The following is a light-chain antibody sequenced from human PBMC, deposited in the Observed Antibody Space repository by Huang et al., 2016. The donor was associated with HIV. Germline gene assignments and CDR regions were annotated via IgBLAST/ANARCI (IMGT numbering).Light chain of an antibody. CDR2: AAS. CDR3: QQNYNTPLT. Sequence: DIQMTQSPSSLSASVGDRVTITCRASQSINSYLNWYQQKPGQAPKVLIYAASSLQSGVPSRFSGSGSGTDFTLTINSLQPEDFAIYYCQQNYNTPLTFGGGTRLEIK. V-gene: IGKV1-39*01. CDR1: QSINSY. J-gene: IGKJ4*01.